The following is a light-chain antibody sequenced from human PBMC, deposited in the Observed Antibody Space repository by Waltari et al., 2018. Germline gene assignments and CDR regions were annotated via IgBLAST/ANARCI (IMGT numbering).Light chain of an antibody. J-gene: IGKJ4*01. CDR2: DAS. V-gene: IGKV1-33*01. Sequence: DIQMTQSPSSLSASVGDRVTITCQASQDITNYLNLYQQKPGNAPKLLISDASNLEIGVPSRFSGRQSGTHFTFTISSLQPEDIATYYCQQYDILPLTFGGGTKVEIK. CDR3: QQYDILPLT. CDR1: QDITNY.